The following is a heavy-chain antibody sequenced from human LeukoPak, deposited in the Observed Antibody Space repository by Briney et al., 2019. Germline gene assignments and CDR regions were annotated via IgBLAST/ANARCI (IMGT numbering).Heavy chain of an antibody. CDR2: IKQDGSEK. D-gene: IGHD3-10*01. CDR3: ASDRYYGSGSLFFDY. V-gene: IGHV3-7*04. J-gene: IGHJ4*02. CDR1: GVTFSSYW. Sequence: GGSLRLSCAASGVTFSSYWMSWVRQAPGKGLEYVANIKQDGSEKYRVYSVKGRFTISRDNAKNSLYLQMNSLRAEHTAVYYCASDRYYGSGSLFFDYWGQGTLVTVSS.